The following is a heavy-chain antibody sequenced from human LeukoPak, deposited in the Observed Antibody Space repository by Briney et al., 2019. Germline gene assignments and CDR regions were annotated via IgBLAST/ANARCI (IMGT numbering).Heavy chain of an antibody. D-gene: IGHD3-10*01. CDR3: ARSYGSGSYYIGDFDY. J-gene: IGHJ4*02. Sequence: SETLSLTCAVYGGSFSGYYWSWIRQPPGKGLEWIGEINHSGSTNYNPSLKSRVTISVDTSKNQFSLKLSSVTAADTAVYYCARSYGSGSYYIGDFDYWGQGTLVTVSS. V-gene: IGHV4-34*01. CDR1: GGSFSGYY. CDR2: INHSGST.